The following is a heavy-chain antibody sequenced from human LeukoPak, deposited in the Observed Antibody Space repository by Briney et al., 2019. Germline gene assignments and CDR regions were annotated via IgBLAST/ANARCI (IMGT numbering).Heavy chain of an antibody. J-gene: IGHJ4*02. CDR2: IFPSGGEI. D-gene: IGHD3-10*01. V-gene: IGHV3-21*04. CDR1: GFTFSTFA. Sequence: GGSLRLSCAASGFTFSTFAMIWVRQPPGRGPEWVSSIFPSGGEIHYADSVRGRFTISRDNAKNSLYLQMNNLRAEDTAVYYCASDYMVRGVIGYWGQGTLVTVSS. CDR3: ASDYMVRGVIGY.